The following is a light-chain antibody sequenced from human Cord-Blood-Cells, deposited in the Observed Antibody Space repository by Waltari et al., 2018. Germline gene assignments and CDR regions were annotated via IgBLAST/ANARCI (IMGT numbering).Light chain of an antibody. Sequence: IQFTQSPSSLSASVGDRVTITCRASQGITSYLAWYQQKPGKAPKLLIYAASTLQSGVPSRFSGSGSGTDSTLTISSLQPEDFATYYCQQLNSYPLTFGGGTKVEIK. CDR2: AAS. CDR1: QGITSY. CDR3: QQLNSYPLT. J-gene: IGKJ4*01. V-gene: IGKV1-9*01.